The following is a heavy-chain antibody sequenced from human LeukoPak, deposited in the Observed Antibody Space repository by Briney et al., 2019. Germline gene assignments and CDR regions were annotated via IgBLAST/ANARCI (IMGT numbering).Heavy chain of an antibody. CDR1: GYTFTSYY. J-gene: IGHJ6*03. CDR3: ARADLYYYYMDV. V-gene: IGHV1-18*04. Sequence: ASVKVSCKASGYTFTSYYMHWVRQAPGQGLEWMGWISAYNGNTNYAQKLQGRVTMTTDASTSTAYMELRSLRSDDTAVYYCARADLYYYYMDVWGKGTTVTISS. CDR2: ISAYNGNT.